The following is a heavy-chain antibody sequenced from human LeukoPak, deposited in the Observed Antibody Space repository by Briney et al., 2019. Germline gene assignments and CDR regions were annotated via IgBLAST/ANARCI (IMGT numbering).Heavy chain of an antibody. D-gene: IGHD7-27*01. Sequence: GGSLRLSCAASGFTFSSFAMNWVRQAPGKGLEWVSIISGSGDTTHYTDSVKGRFTVSRDNSMNTLYLQMNSLRAEDTAVYYCARDYTGGWNDYWGQGTLVTVSS. CDR3: ARDYTGGWNDY. V-gene: IGHV3-23*01. CDR1: GFTFSSFA. CDR2: ISGSGDTT. J-gene: IGHJ4*02.